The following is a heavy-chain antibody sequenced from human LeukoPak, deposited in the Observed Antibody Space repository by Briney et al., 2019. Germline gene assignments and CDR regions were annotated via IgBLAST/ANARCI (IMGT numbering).Heavy chain of an antibody. CDR2: INHSGST. D-gene: IGHD3-16*01. Sequence: SETLSLTCAVYGGSFSGYYWSWIRQPPGKGLEWIGEINHSGSTNYNPSLKSRVTISVDTSKNQFSLKLSSVTAADTAVYYCVGGGDYYFDYWGQGTLVTVSS. J-gene: IGHJ4*02. CDR1: GGSFSGYY. CDR3: VGGGDYYFDY. V-gene: IGHV4-34*01.